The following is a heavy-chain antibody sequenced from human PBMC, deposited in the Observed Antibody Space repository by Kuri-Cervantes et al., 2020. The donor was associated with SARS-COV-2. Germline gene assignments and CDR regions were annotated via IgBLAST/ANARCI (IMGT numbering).Heavy chain of an antibody. CDR2: IIRIFGTA. CDR3: ARGSGSGSYLGIDY. D-gene: IGHD1-26*01. CDR1: GGTFSSYA. J-gene: IGHJ4*01. Sequence: SVKVSCKASGGTFSSYAISWVRQAPGQGLEWMGGIIRIFGTANYAQKFQGRVTITADESTSTAYMELSSLRSEDTAVYYCARGSGSGSYLGIDYWGHGTLVTVSS. V-gene: IGHV1-69*13.